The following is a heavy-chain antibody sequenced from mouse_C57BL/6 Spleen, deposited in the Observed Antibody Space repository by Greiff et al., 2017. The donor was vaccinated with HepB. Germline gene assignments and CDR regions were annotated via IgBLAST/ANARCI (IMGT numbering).Heavy chain of an antibody. CDR1: GYSITSGYY. D-gene: IGHD2-5*01. CDR3: ARSYSNYQYYFDY. V-gene: IGHV3-6*01. Sequence: VQLKQSGPGLVKPSQSLSLTCSVTGYSITSGYYWNWIRQFPGNKLEWMGYISYDGSNNYNPSLKNRISITRDTSKNQFFLKLNSVTTEDTATYYCARSYSNYQYYFDYWGQGTTLTVSS. CDR2: ISYDGSN. J-gene: IGHJ2*01.